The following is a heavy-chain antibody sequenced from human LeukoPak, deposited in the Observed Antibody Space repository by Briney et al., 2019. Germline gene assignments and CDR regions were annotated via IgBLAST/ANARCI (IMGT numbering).Heavy chain of an antibody. CDR2: IYTSGST. V-gene: IGHV4-4*07. CDR1: GGSISSYS. Sequence: SETLSLTCSASGGSISSYSWSWIRQPAGEGLEWIGRIYTSGSTNYNPSLKSRVTMSVDTSKNQFSLKLSSVTAADTAVYYCARDCSSISCPSDAFDIWGQGTMVTVSS. D-gene: IGHD2-2*01. J-gene: IGHJ3*02. CDR3: ARDCSSISCPSDAFDI.